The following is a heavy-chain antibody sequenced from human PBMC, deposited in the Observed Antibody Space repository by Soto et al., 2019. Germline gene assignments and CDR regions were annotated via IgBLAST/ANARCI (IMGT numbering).Heavy chain of an antibody. CDR3: ARAVVLTFSRFYDVDV. D-gene: IGHD2-2*01. CDR2: LIPMFGTT. Sequence: QVQLVQSGAEVKTPGSSVKVSCEASGGTFSSYSINWVRQAPGKGLEWMGRLIPMFGTTDYAQRFQGRVTFTADESTSTASMEVTNLTSEDTAVYYCARAVVLTFSRFYDVDVWGQGTTVTVSS. CDR1: GGTFSSYS. J-gene: IGHJ6*02. V-gene: IGHV1-69*18.